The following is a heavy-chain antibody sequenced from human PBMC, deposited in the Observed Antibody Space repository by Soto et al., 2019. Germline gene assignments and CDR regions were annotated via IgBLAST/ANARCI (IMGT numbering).Heavy chain of an antibody. D-gene: IGHD6-19*01. CDR3: ARTPYRSGCYFDY. CDR1: GFTFSSYA. Sequence: QVQLVASGGGVVQPGRSLRLSCAASGFTFSSYAMHWVRHAPGTGLGWVAVISYDGSSKYYADSVKGRFTISRDNSKNTLYLQMNSLRAEDTTVDYCARTPYRSGCYFDYWGQGTLVTVSS. CDR2: ISYDGSSK. J-gene: IGHJ4*02. V-gene: IGHV3-30-3*01.